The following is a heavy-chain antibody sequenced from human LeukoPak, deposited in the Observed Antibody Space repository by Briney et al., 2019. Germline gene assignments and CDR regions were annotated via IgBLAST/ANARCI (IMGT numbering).Heavy chain of an antibody. CDR3: ARYGLLHLSEINAFDI. V-gene: IGHV3-53*01. CDR1: GLTFSSNC. CDR2: IYSGGST. Sequence: PGGSLRLSCAASGLTFSSNCMSWVRQAPGKGLEWVSFIYSGGSTYYADSVKGRFTISRDNSKNTLYLQMNSLRAEDTAVYYCARYGLLHLSEINAFDIWGQGTMVTVSS. D-gene: IGHD4-17*01. J-gene: IGHJ3*02.